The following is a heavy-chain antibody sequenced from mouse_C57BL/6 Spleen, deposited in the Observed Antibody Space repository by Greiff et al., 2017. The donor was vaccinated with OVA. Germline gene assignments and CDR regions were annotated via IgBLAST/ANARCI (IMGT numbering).Heavy chain of an antibody. J-gene: IGHJ2*01. CDR3: VTEDYFDY. CDR2: IDPSDSYT. Sequence: QVQLQQPGAELVMPGASVKLSCKASGYTFTSYWMHWVKQRPGQGLEWIGEIDPSDSYTNYNQKFKGKSTLTVDKSSSIAYMQLSSLTSEDSAVYYCVTEDYFDYWGQGTTLTVSS. CDR1: GYTFTSYW. V-gene: IGHV1-69*01.